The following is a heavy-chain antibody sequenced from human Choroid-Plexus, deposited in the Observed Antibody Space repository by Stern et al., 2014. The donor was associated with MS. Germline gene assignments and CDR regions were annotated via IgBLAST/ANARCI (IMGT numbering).Heavy chain of an antibody. CDR1: GGSITGYY. J-gene: IGHJ4*02. CDR3: ARVDWLQYFFDY. CDR2: IYYSGST. D-gene: IGHD5-24*01. V-gene: IGHV4-59*01. Sequence: QVQLVESGPGLVKPSETLSLTCTVSGGSITGYYWSWIRQPPGKGLEWIGYIYYSGSTNYNPSLKSRVTISVDTSKSQFSLKLSSVTAADTAVYYCARVDWLQYFFDYWGQGTLVTVSS.